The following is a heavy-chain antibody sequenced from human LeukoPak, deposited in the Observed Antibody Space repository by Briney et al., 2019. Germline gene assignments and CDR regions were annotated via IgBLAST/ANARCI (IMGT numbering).Heavy chain of an antibody. J-gene: IGHJ4*02. CDR2: IWYDGSNK. CDR1: GFTFSSYG. D-gene: IGHD3-10*01. V-gene: IGHV3-33*01. CDR3: ARDDWAYGSGSSSFDY. Sequence: GGSLRLSCAASGFTFSSYGMHWVRQAPGKGLEWVAVIWYDGSNKYYADSVKGRFTISRDNSKNTLYLQMNSLRAEDTAVYYCARDDWAYGSGSSSFDYWGQGTLVTVSS.